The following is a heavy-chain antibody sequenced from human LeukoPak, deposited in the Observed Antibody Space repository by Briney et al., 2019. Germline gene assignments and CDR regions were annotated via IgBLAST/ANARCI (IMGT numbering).Heavy chain of an antibody. CDR2: VSSSGIIK. D-gene: IGHD4-17*01. V-gene: IGHV3-11*01. J-gene: IGHJ4*02. CDR1: GFTFNDYH. Sequence: GGSLRLSCAASGFTFNDYHMSWNRQAPGKGLEWIAYVSSSGIIKYYPDSVKGRFTISRDNAKNSLSLQMNSLTAEDTAVYYCVRWSPSTVTYDYWGQGTLVTVSS. CDR3: VRWSPSTVTYDY.